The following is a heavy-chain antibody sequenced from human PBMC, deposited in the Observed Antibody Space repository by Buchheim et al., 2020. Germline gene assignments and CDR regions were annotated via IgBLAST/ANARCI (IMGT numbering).Heavy chain of an antibody. D-gene: IGHD1-26*01. CDR1: GGSISSSSYY. Sequence: QLQLQESGPGLVKPSETLSLTCTVSGGSISSSSYYWGWIRQPPGKGLEWIGSNYYSGSNSYNPSLKSRVTISVEPSKNQFSLKLSSVTAADTAVYYCARISGSYWYWDQGTL. V-gene: IGHV4-39*07. J-gene: IGHJ4*02. CDR2: NYYSGSN. CDR3: ARISGSYWY.